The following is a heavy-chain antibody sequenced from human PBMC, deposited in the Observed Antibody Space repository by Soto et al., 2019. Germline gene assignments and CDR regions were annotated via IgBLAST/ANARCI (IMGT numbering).Heavy chain of an antibody. J-gene: IGHJ4*02. D-gene: IGHD2-2*02. CDR1: GYTLTELS. V-gene: IGHV1-24*01. Sequence: ASVKVSCTVSGYTLTELSMHWVRQAPGKGLEWMGGFDPEDGETIYAQKFQGRVTMTEDTSTDTAYMELSSLRSEDTAVYYCASSFTVPAAIGYWGQGTLVTVSS. CDR2: FDPEDGET. CDR3: ASSFTVPAAIGY.